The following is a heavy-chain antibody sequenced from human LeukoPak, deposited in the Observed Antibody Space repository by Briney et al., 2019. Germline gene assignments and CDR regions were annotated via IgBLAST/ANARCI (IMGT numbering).Heavy chain of an antibody. D-gene: IGHD3-10*01. CDR1: GFSFSNHG. V-gene: IGHV3-33*01. CDR2: IWDDGNNK. Sequence: GVSLRLSCAASGFSFSNHGMHWVRQAPGKRLEWVAVIWDDGNNKRYANSVNGRFTISRDNSENTLYLQVNGLTAEDTAMYYCARDSYQDYYGRFDPWGQGTLVIVYS. J-gene: IGHJ5*02. CDR3: ARDSYQDYYGRFDP.